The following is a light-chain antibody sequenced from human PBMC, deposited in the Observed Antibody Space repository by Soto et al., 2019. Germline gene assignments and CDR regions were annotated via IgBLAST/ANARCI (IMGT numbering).Light chain of an antibody. CDR1: SSNIGAGYD. V-gene: IGLV1-40*01. CDR3: QSYDSSLSGLV. CDR2: GNS. J-gene: IGLJ1*01. Sequence: QSALTQPPSVSGAPGQRVTISCTGSSSNIGAGYDVHWYQQLPGTAPXXXIYGNSNRPSXVPXXXXGSKXXXXXXXXITGLQAEDEADYYCQSYDSSLSGLVFGTGTKVTVL.